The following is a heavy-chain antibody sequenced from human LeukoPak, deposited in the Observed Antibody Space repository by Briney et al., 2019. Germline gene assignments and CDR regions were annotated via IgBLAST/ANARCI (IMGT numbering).Heavy chain of an antibody. CDR1: GGSISSYY. Sequence: SETLSLTCTVSGGSISSYYWSWIRQPPGRGLEWIGYIYYSGSTNYSPSLKSRVTISVDTSKNQFSLKLSSVTAADTAVYYCAREGLNMVRGVIPKEAWGWFDPWGQGTLVTVSS. CDR3: AREGLNMVRGVIPKEAWGWFDP. J-gene: IGHJ5*02. CDR2: IYYSGST. D-gene: IGHD3-10*01. V-gene: IGHV4-59*12.